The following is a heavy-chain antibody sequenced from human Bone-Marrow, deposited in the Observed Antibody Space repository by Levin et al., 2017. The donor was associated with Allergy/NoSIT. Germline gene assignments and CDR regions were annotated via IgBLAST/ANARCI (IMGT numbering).Heavy chain of an antibody. CDR3: ARGHSSGWYNY. CDR2: INHSGST. J-gene: IGHJ4*02. Sequence: SETLSLTCAVYGGSFSGYYWSWIRQPPGKGLEWIGEINHSGSTNYNPSLKSRVTISVDTSKNQFSLKLSSVTAADTAVYYCARGHSSGWYNYWGQGTLVTVSS. V-gene: IGHV4-34*01. D-gene: IGHD6-19*01. CDR1: GGSFSGYY.